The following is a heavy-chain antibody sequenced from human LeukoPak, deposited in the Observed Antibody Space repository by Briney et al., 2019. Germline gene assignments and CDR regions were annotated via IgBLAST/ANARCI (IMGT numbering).Heavy chain of an antibody. CDR2: INTKTGNP. CDR3: ARIVNDYNYCDH. J-gene: IGHJ4*02. CDR1: GYSFTNYA. V-gene: IGHV7-4-1*02. D-gene: IGHD5-24*01. Sequence: ASVKVSCKASGYSFTNYAVNWVRQAPGQGLEWMGWINTKTGNPTYAQGFTGRIVFSLDTSVNTAFLQISSLKAEDTAVYYCARIVNDYNYCDHWGQGTLVTVSS.